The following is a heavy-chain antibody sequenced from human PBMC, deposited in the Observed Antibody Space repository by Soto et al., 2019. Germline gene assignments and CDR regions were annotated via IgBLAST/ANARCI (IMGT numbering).Heavy chain of an antibody. CDR3: ARVVIPPRPGYYYGMDV. D-gene: IGHD3-16*02. CDR2: INHSGST. V-gene: IGHV4-34*01. CDR1: GGSFSGYY. J-gene: IGHJ6*02. Sequence: SETLSLTCAVYGGSFSGYYWSWIRQPPGKGLEWIGEINHSGSTNYNPSLKSRVTISVDTSKNQFSLKLSSVTAADTAVYYCARVVIPPRPGYYYGMDVWGQGTTVTVSS.